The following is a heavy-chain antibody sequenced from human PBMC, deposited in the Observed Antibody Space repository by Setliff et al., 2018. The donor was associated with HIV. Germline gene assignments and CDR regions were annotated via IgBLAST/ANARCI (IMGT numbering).Heavy chain of an antibody. V-gene: IGHV4-4*08. Sequence: SETLSLTCTVSGGSISSYYWSWIRQPPGKGLEWIGYTYTSVTNYKPSLKSRVTISIDTSKNQFSLKLTSATAADTAIYYCARSKGGGSGSFSYWGQGTLVTVSS. CDR3: ARSKGGGSGSFSY. J-gene: IGHJ4*02. CDR2: TYTSVT. CDR1: GGSISSYY. D-gene: IGHD3-10*01.